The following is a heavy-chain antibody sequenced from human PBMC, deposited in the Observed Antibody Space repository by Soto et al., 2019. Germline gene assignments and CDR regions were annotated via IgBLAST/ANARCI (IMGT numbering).Heavy chain of an antibody. J-gene: IGHJ4*02. Sequence: GGSLRLSCVASGFTFRTLAMGWVRQAPGKGLEWVSVMSYSGDEIYYADSVKGRFTISRDNSENTPYLQMSSLRAEDTAVYYCEKDAERTSGWYYFDYWGQGALVTVSS. CDR1: GFTFRTLA. CDR3: EKDAERTSGWYYFDY. CDR2: MSYSGDEI. D-gene: IGHD6-19*01. V-gene: IGHV3-23*01.